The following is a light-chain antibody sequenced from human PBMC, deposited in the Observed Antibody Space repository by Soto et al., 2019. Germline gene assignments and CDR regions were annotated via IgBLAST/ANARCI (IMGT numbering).Light chain of an antibody. CDR3: QQYGSSPRT. CDR1: QSVSSSY. Sequence: EIVLTQSPGTLSLSPGERATLSCRASQSVSSSYLAWYQQKPGQAPRLLIYGASSRATGIPDRFSGSGSGTAFTLTISRLKPEDLEVYYCQQYGSSPRTFGQGPKVEIK. V-gene: IGKV3-20*01. J-gene: IGKJ1*01. CDR2: GAS.